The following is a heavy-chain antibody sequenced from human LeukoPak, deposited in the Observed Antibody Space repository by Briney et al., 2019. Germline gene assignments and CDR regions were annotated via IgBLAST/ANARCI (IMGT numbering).Heavy chain of an antibody. J-gene: IGHJ4*02. V-gene: IGHV1-18*01. Sequence: ASVKVSCKASGYTFTSYGISWVRQAPGQGLECMGWISAYNGNTNYAQKLQGRVTMTTDTSTSTAYMELRSLRSDDTAVYYCAREPYDSSGYYPFDHWGQGTLVTVSS. CDR2: ISAYNGNT. CDR1: GYTFTSYG. CDR3: AREPYDSSGYYPFDH. D-gene: IGHD3-22*01.